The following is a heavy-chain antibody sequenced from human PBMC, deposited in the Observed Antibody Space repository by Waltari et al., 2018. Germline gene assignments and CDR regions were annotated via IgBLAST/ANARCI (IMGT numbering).Heavy chain of an antibody. D-gene: IGHD6-13*01. CDR1: WFTVRDTY. J-gene: IGHJ3*02. V-gene: IGHV3-53*01. Sequence: EVQMVESGGGLIQPVGSLRLSFPASWFTVRDTYIRWLRPAPGKGLEGVSVIYSGGSTYYADSVKGRFTISRDNSKNTLYLQMNSLRAEDTAVYYCARDHSSSWYRDAFDIWGQGTMVTVSS. CDR3: ARDHSSSWYRDAFDI. CDR2: IYSGGST.